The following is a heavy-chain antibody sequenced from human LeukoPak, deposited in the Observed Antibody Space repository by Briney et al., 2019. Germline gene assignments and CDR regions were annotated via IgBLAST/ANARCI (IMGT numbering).Heavy chain of an antibody. Sequence: SQTLSLTCAVSGGSISSGGYSWSWIRQPPGKGLEWIGYIYHSGSTNFNPSLKSRVTISVDTSKNQFSLKLSSVTAADTAVYYCARDRLDLPPFDAFDIWGQGTMVTVSS. CDR2: IYHSGST. D-gene: IGHD2-2*03. CDR1: GGSISSGGYS. J-gene: IGHJ3*02. CDR3: ARDRLDLPPFDAFDI. V-gene: IGHV4-30-2*01.